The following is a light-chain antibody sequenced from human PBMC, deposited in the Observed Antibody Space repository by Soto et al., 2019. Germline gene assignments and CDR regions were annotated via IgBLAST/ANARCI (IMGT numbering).Light chain of an antibody. Sequence: QSVLTQPPSASGTPGQRVTISCSGSSSNIETNAVNWYQQLPGTAPTLLIYANNRRPSGVPDRFSGSKSGTSASLTISGLQVEDESDYYCSAWDDSLTSYVFGAGTKLTVL. CDR3: SAWDDSLTSYV. CDR1: SSNIETNA. CDR2: ANN. V-gene: IGLV1-44*01. J-gene: IGLJ1*01.